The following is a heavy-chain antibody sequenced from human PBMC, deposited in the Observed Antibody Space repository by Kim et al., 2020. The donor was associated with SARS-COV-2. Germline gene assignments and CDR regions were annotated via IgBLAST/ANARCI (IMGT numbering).Heavy chain of an antibody. CDR1: GYTFTSYG. J-gene: IGHJ4*02. Sequence: ASVKVSCKASGYTFTSYGIRWVRQAPGQGLEWMGWISAYNGNTNYAQKLQGRVTMTTDTSTSTAYMELRSLRSDDTAVYYCARNYYYDSSGYYTHDYWGQGTLVTVSS. CDR2: ISAYNGNT. CDR3: ARNYYYDSSGYYTHDY. V-gene: IGHV1-18*01. D-gene: IGHD3-22*01.